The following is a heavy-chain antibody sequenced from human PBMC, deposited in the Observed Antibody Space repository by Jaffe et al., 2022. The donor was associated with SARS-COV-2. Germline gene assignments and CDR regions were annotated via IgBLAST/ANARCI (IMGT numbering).Heavy chain of an antibody. CDR3: ARDRLDSGYGMDV. CDR1: GFAFSRCA. V-gene: IGHV3-30-3*01. J-gene: IGHJ6*02. Sequence: QVQLVESGGGVVQPGGSLRLSCAASGFAFSRCAMHWVRQAPGKGLEWVAVISDGGSAKYYADSVKGRFTISRDNSKNTLDLQMNSLRVEDSAVYYCARDRLDSGYGMDVWGQGTTVTV. CDR2: ISDGGSAK. D-gene: IGHD1-1*01.